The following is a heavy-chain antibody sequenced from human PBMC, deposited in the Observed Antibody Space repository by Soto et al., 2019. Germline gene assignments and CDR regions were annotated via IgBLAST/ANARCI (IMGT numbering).Heavy chain of an antibody. V-gene: IGHV4-30-2*01. CDR2: IYHSGST. J-gene: IGHJ5*02. CDR3: ARVPSP. CDR1: GASISSGGYS. Sequence: SETLSLTCRVSGASISSGGYSWSWIRQPPGKGLEWIGYIYHSGSTYYNPSLKSRVTISVDRSKNQFSLKLSSVTAADTAVYYCARVPSPWGQGPLVTVSS.